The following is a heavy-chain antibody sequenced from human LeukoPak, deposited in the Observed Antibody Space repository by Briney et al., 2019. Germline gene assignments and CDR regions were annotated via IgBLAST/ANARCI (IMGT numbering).Heavy chain of an antibody. CDR2: IRSKANSYAT. J-gene: IGHJ4*02. CDR1: GFTFSGSA. D-gene: IGHD6-6*01. Sequence: GGSLRLSCAASGFTFSGSAMHWVRQASGKGLEWVGRIRSKANSYATAYAASVKGRFTISRDNAKNSLYLQMNSLRAEDTALYYCAKAPVQGRYYFDYWGQGTLVTVSS. V-gene: IGHV3-73*01. CDR3: AKAPVQGRYYFDY.